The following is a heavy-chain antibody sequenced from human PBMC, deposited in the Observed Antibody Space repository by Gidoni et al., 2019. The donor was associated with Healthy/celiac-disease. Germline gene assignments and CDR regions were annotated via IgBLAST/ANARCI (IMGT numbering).Heavy chain of an antibody. CDR1: GFTFSSYA. CDR2: ISYDGSNK. D-gene: IGHD3-10*01. Sequence: QVQLVESGGGVVQPGRSLRLSCAASGFTFSSYAMHWVRQAPGKGLGWVAVISYDGSNKYYADSVKGRFTISRDNSKNTLYLQMNSLRAEDTAVYYCARDPPPLTMVRGAQYYFDYWGQGTLVTVSS. J-gene: IGHJ4*02. V-gene: IGHV3-30*04. CDR3: ARDPPPLTMVRGAQYYFDY.